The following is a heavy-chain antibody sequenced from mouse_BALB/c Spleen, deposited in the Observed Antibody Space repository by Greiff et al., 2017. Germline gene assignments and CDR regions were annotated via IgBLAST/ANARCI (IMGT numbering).Heavy chain of an antibody. V-gene: IGHV10-1*02. CDR2: IRSKSNNYAT. J-gene: IGHJ1*01. CDR3: VRLDPYYYGSSYDWYFDV. CDR1: GFTFNTYA. D-gene: IGHD1-1*01. Sequence: EVQLVESGGGLVQPKGSLKLSCAASGFTFNTYAMNWVRQAPGKGLEWVARIRSKSNNYATYYADSVKDRFTISRDDSQSMLYLQMNNLKTEDTAMYYCVRLDPYYYGSSYDWYFDVWGAGTTVTVSS.